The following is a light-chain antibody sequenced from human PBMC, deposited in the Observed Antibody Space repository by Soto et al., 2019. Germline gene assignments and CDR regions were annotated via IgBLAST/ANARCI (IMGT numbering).Light chain of an antibody. V-gene: IGKV3-11*01. CDR2: DAS. Sequence: EIVLTQSPATLSLSPGERATLSCRASQSVSIFLAWYQQKAGQAPRLLIYDASKRAPGIPARYSGSGSRTDFTLTISSLEHEDFAVYYCHQRSDWPLFTFGGGTKVDIK. CDR3: HQRSDWPLFT. J-gene: IGKJ4*01. CDR1: QSVSIF.